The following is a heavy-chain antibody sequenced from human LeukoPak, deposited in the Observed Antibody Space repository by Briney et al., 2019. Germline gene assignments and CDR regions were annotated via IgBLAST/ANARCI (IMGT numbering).Heavy chain of an antibody. Sequence: PGGSLRLSCAASGFTFSSYSMNWVRQAPGKGLEWVSSISSSSSYIYYADSVKGRFTISRHNAKNSLYLQMNSLRAEDTAVYYCARAPPHCSSTSCYLLDYWAQETLAPVSS. J-gene: IGHJ4*02. V-gene: IGHV3-21*01. CDR1: GFTFSSYS. D-gene: IGHD2-2*01. CDR2: ISSSSSYI. CDR3: ARAPPHCSSTSCYLLDY.